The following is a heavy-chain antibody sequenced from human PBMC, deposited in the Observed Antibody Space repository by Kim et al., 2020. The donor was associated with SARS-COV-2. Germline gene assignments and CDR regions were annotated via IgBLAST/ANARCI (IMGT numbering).Heavy chain of an antibody. CDR3: AKSSDPPYMDV. Sequence: TRYSRSFQGQVTISADKSISTAYLQWSSLKASDTAMYYCAKSSDPPYMDVWGQGTTVTVSS. J-gene: IGHJ6*03. V-gene: IGHV5-51*01. CDR2: T.